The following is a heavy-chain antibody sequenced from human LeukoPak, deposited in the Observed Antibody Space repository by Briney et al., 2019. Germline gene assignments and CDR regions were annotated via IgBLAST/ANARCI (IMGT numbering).Heavy chain of an antibody. J-gene: IGHJ4*02. CDR3: ARASPSGSYYSHFDY. D-gene: IGHD1-26*01. V-gene: IGHV3-23*01. CDR1: GFTFSNSA. CDR2: ISGSGGST. Sequence: PGGSLRLSCEASGFTFSNSAMSWVRQAPGKGLEWVSAISGSGGSTYYADSVKGRRFTISRDNSKNTLYLQMNSLRAEDTAVYHCARASPSGSYYSHFDYWGQGILVTVSS.